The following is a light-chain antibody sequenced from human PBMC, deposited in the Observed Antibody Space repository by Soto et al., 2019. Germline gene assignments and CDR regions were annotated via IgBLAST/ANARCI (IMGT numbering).Light chain of an antibody. J-gene: IGLJ2*01. CDR2: EGS. V-gene: IGLV2-23*01. CDR1: SSDVGSYNL. Sequence: QSALTQPASVSGSPGQSITISCTGTSSDVGSYNLDSWYQQHPGKAPQVMIYEGSKRASGVSNRFSGSKSGNTASLTISGLQAEDEADYYCCSYAGSRVFGGGTKVTVL. CDR3: CSYAGSRV.